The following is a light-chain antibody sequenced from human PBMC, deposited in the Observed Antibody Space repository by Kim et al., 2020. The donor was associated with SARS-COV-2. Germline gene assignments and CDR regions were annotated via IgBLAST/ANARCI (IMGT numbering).Light chain of an antibody. J-gene: IGKJ2*03. CDR2: DDS. Sequence: LSGSVGDRVTISCRASQKISTWLAWYQQKPGKVPKVLIYDDSSLESGVPSRFSGSGSGTEFTLSISSLQPDDFATYYCQQYNSYRFGQGTKVDIK. CDR1: QKISTW. V-gene: IGKV1-5*01. CDR3: QQYNSYR.